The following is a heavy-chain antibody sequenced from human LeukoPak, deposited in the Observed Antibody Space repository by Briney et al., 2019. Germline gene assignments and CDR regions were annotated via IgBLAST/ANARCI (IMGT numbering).Heavy chain of an antibody. CDR3: AKAGSVVVVPAASEPPFDS. V-gene: IGHV3-21*04. CDR1: GFTFSSYS. Sequence: GGSLRLSCAASGFTFSSYSMNWVRQAPGKGLEWVSSISSSSSYIYYADSVKGRFTISRDNAKNSLYLQMNSLRAEDTAVYYCAKAGSVVVVPAASEPPFDSWGQGTLVTVSS. CDR2: ISSSSSYI. J-gene: IGHJ4*02. D-gene: IGHD2-2*01.